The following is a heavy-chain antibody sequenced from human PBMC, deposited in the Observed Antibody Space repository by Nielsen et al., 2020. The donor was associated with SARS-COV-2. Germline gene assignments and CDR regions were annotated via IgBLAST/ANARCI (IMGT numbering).Heavy chain of an antibody. CDR3: ARQGRFCSRTNCSRYYFDS. J-gene: IGHJ4*02. CDR2: ISHGDSDT. D-gene: IGHD2-2*01. Sequence: GESLKISCKASGYTFNNYWIGWVRQIPGKGLECMGYISHGDSDTSYSPAFQGQVTISADQSITTAYLKWSSLKASDTAIYYCARQGRFCSRTNCSRYYFDSWGQGTLVTVYS. CDR1: GYTFNNYW. V-gene: IGHV5-51*01.